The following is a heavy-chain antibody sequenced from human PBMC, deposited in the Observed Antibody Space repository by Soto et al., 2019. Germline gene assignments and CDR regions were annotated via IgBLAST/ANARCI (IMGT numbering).Heavy chain of an antibody. D-gene: IGHD6-19*01. CDR3: ARIWGSGWWFDY. Sequence: QVTLKESGPVLVKPTETLTLTCTVSGFSLSNARMGVSWIRQPPGKALEWLAHIFSNDEKSYSTSLKSRLTIXKAXSKSQVVLTMTNMAPVDTATYYCARIWGSGWWFDYWGQGTLVTVSS. CDR2: IFSNDEK. V-gene: IGHV2-26*01. J-gene: IGHJ4*02. CDR1: GFSLSNARMG.